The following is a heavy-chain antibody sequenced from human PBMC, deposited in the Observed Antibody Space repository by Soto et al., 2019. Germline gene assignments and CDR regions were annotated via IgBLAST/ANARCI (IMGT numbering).Heavy chain of an antibody. J-gene: IGHJ2*01. Sequence: SETLSLTCAVSGGSISSGGYSWSWIRQPPGKGLEWIGYIYHSGSTYSNPSLKSRVTISVDRSKNQFSLKMSSVTAADTAVYYCARALYCTNGVCNDWYFDLWGRGTLVTVSS. CDR2: IYHSGST. D-gene: IGHD2-8*01. V-gene: IGHV4-30-2*01. CDR3: ARALYCTNGVCNDWYFDL. CDR1: GGSISSGGYS.